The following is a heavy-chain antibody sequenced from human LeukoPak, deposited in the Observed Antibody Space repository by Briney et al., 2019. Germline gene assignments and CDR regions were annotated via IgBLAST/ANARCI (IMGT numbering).Heavy chain of an antibody. CDR3: AALDHGHDY. CDR1: GFTFSSYW. CDR2: INSDGSST. J-gene: IGHJ4*02. V-gene: IGHV3-74*03. Sequence: PGGSLRLSCVASGFTFSSYWMHWVRQAPGKGLVWVSRINSDGSSTKCADSVKGRFTISRDNAKNTLYLQTNSLRAEDMAVYYCAALDHGHDYWGQGTLVTVSS.